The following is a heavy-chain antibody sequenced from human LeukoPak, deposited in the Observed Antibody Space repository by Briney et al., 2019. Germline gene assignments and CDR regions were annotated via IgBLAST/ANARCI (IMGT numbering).Heavy chain of an antibody. V-gene: IGHV6-1*01. D-gene: IGHD1-1*01. CDR3: AREAYNWNDNYFDY. CDR1: GDSVSSNSAA. CDR2: TYYRSKWYN. Sequence: SQTLSLTCAISGDSVSSNSAAWNWSRQSPSRGLEWLGRTYYRSKWYNDYAVSVKSRITINPDTSKNQFSLQLNSVTPEDTAVYYCAREAYNWNDNYFDYWGQETLVTVSS. J-gene: IGHJ4*02.